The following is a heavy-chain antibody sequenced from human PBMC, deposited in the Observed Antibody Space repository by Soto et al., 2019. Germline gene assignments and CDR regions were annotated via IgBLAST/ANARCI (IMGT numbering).Heavy chain of an antibody. J-gene: IGHJ3*02. Sequence: QVQLMQSGTEVKEPGASVNLSCKASGYPFSSSYIHWVRQAPGQGLEWMGIMNPSGDRTNYAQNFQGRVTMTRDTATSTVYMELSSLRSEDTAVYYCARGRGYSGDDLQEDGFDIWGQGTMVTVS. V-gene: IGHV1-46*01. CDR3: ARGRGYSGDDLQEDGFDI. D-gene: IGHD5-12*01. CDR2: MNPSGDRT. CDR1: GYPFSSSY.